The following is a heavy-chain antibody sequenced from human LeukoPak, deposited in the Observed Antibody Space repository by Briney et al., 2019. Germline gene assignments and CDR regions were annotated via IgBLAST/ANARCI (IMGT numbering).Heavy chain of an antibody. CDR2: ISSSGSTI. CDR1: GFTFSDYY. CDR3: AKGGRWLQYFDY. Sequence: GGSLRLSCAASGFTFSDYYMSWIRQAPGKGLEWVSYISSSGSTIYYADSVKGRFTISRDNSRNTLYLQMDSLRAEDTAVYYCAKGGRWLQYFDYWGQGTLVTVSS. D-gene: IGHD5-24*01. V-gene: IGHV3-11*01. J-gene: IGHJ4*02.